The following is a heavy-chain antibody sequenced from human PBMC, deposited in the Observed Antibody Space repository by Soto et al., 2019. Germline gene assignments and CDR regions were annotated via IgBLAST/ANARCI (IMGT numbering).Heavy chain of an antibody. J-gene: IGHJ6*02. CDR2: INHSGST. CDR3: ANIVMVTGTRSNYYGMDV. Sequence: SETLSLTCAVYGGSFSGYYWSWIRQPPGKGLEWIGEINHSGSTNYNPSLKSRVTISVDTSKNQFSLKLSSVTAADTAGYYCANIVMVTGTRSNYYGMDVWGQGTTVTVSS. V-gene: IGHV4-34*01. D-gene: IGHD1-20*01. CDR1: GGSFSGYY.